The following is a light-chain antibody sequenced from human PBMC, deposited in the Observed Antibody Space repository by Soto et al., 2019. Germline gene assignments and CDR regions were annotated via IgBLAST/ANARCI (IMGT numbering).Light chain of an antibody. J-gene: IGKJ1*01. CDR3: QQYYDAPQN. CDR1: QSVLYSSNNKNY. CDR2: WAS. Sequence: DIVMTQSPDSLAVSLGERATINCKSSQSVLYSSNNKNYLAWYQQKPGQPPKLLIYWASTRESVVPDRFSGSGSGTDFTLTISSLQAEDVAVYYCQQYYDAPQNFGQGTKVEIK. V-gene: IGKV4-1*01.